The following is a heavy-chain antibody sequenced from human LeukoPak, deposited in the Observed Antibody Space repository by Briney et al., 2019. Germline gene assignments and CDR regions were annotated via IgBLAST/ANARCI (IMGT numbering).Heavy chain of an antibody. CDR3: AIDWYSSSSTYYYGMDV. CDR2: ISSRSSTI. CDR1: GFTFSSYA. V-gene: IGHV3-48*01. J-gene: IGHJ6*02. Sequence: PGGSLRLSCAASGFTFSSYAMSWVRQAPGKGLEWVSYISSRSSTIYYADSVKGRFTISRDNAKNPLYLQMNSLRAEDTAVYYCAIDWYSSSSTYYYGMDVWGQGTTVTVSS. D-gene: IGHD6-13*01.